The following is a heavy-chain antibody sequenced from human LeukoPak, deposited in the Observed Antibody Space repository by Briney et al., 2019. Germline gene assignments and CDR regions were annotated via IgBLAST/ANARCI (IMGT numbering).Heavy chain of an antibody. V-gene: IGHV4-59*01. J-gene: IGHJ5*02. D-gene: IGHD3-10*01. CDR3: ARDGDGLGSPNWFDP. CDR2: IYYSGST. CDR1: GGSISSYY. Sequence: PSETLSLTCTVSGGSISSYYWSWIRQPPGKGLEWIGYIYYSGSTNYNPSLKSRVTISVDTSKNQFSLKLSSVTAADTAVYYCARDGDGLGSPNWFDPWGQGTLVTVSS.